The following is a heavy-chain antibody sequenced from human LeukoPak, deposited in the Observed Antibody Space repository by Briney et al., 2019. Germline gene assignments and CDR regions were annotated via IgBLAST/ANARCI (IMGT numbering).Heavy chain of an antibody. Sequence: GGSLRLSCAASGFTFSSYAMSWVRQAPGKGLEWVSAISGSGGSTYYADSVKGRFTISRDNSKNTLYLQMNSLRAEDTAVYYCAKKAGILEWITYYWYFDLWGRGTLVTVSS. CDR3: AKKAGILEWITYYWYFDL. CDR1: GFTFSSYA. V-gene: IGHV3-23*01. D-gene: IGHD3-3*01. CDR2: ISGSGGST. J-gene: IGHJ2*01.